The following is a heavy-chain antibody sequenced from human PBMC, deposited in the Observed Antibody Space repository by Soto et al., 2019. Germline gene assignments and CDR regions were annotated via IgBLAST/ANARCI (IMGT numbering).Heavy chain of an antibody. CDR1: GGSISSGGYY. J-gene: IGHJ5*02. Sequence: QVQLQESGPGLVKPSQTLSLTCTVSGGSISSGGYYWSWIRQHPGKVLEWIGSIYYSGSTYYNPSLKSRVTISVDTSKNQFSLKLSSVTAADTAVYYCARVNDSSGYYGDWFDPWGQGTLVTVSS. CDR2: IYYSGST. CDR3: ARVNDSSGYYGDWFDP. D-gene: IGHD3-22*01. V-gene: IGHV4-31*03.